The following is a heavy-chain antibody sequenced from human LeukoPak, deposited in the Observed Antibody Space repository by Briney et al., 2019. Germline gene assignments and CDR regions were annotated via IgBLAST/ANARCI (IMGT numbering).Heavy chain of an antibody. CDR2: IIPIFGTA. V-gene: IGHV1-69*05. CDR3: ASETKRAGFDY. CDR1: GGTFCSYA. J-gene: IGHJ4*02. Sequence: SVKVSCKASGGTFCSYAISWVRQAPGQGLEWMGGIIPIFGTANYAQKFQGRVTITTDESTSTAYMELSSLRSEDTAVYYCASETKRAGFDYWGQGTLVTVSS. D-gene: IGHD1-7*01.